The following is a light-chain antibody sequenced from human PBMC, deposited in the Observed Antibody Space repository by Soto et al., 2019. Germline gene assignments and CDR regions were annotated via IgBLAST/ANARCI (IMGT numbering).Light chain of an antibody. Sequence: QSALTQPASVSGSPGQSITISCTGTSSDVGGYNYVSWYQQHPGKAPKLMIYEVSNRPSGVSNRFSGSKSGNTASLTISGLQTEDEADYYCSSYTSRSTLYVFRSGRKVS. J-gene: IGLJ1*01. CDR1: SSDVGGYNY. V-gene: IGLV2-14*01. CDR3: SSYTSRSTLYV. CDR2: EVS.